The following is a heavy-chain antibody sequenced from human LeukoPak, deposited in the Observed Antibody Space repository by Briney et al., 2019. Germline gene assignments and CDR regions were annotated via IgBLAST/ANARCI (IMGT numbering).Heavy chain of an antibody. CDR1: GFTFSHYG. D-gene: IGHD4-11*01. J-gene: IGHJ4*02. CDR2: IWSDGTNK. CDR3: ARDAQRGFDYSNSLQY. Sequence: PGGSLRLSCAASGFTFSHYGMHWVRQAPGKGLEWVAVIWSDGTNKYYAGSVKGRFSISRDDSQKRVFLQMNSLRAEDTAVYYCARDAQRGFDYSNSLQYWGQGALVTVSS. V-gene: IGHV3-33*01.